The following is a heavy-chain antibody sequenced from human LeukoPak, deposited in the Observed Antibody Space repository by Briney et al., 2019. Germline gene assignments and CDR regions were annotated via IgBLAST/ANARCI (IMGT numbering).Heavy chain of an antibody. Sequence: GASVKVSCKASGYTFTGYYMHWVRQASRQGLEWMGWINPNSGGTNYAQKFQGRVTMTRDTSISTAYMELSRLRSDDTAVYYCARDLRLLWFGDTLGDYWGQGTLVTVSS. CDR2: INPNSGGT. CDR1: GYTFTGYY. V-gene: IGHV1-2*02. D-gene: IGHD3-10*01. CDR3: ARDLRLLWFGDTLGDY. J-gene: IGHJ4*02.